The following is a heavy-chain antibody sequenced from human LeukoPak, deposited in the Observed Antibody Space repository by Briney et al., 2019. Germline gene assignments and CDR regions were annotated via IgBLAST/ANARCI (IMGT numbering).Heavy chain of an antibody. D-gene: IGHD2-21*02. J-gene: IGHJ4*02. CDR2: ISNDGRQQ. CDR1: GFTFSSYG. Sequence: LPGGSLRLSCAASGFTFSSYGMHWARLPPGKGLEWVGIISNDGRQQWYADSVKGRFAMSRDNSKNTVYLQMNALKNEDMGVYFCASTTCGDCFLVDKWGQGTPVTVSS. CDR3: ASTTCGDCFLVDK. V-gene: IGHV3-30*03.